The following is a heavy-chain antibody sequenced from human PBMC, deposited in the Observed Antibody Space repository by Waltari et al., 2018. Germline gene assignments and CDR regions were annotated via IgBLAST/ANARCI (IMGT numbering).Heavy chain of an antibody. D-gene: IGHD3-16*01. Sequence: EVQLVQSGADVKKPGATVKISCKVSGYTFTDYYMHWVQQAPGKGLEWMGLVDPGDGETIYAEKFQGRVTITADTSTDTAYMELSSRGSEDTAVYYCATPGGLQNENGDYIWGSSHFDYWGQGTLVTVSS. CDR2: VDPGDGET. V-gene: IGHV1-69-2*01. CDR1: GYTFTDYY. CDR3: ATPGGLQNENGDYIWGSSHFDY. J-gene: IGHJ4*02.